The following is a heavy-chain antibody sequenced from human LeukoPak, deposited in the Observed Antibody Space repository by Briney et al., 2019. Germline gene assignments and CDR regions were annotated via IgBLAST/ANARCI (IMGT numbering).Heavy chain of an antibody. CDR3: ARGGDWFDS. CDR2: IYYDGST. CDR1: GGSISSHY. V-gene: IGHV4-59*11. J-gene: IGHJ5*01. D-gene: IGHD1-26*01. Sequence: SETLSLTCTVSGGSISSHYWSWIRQPPGKGLEWIGYIYYDGSTRYNPSLRSRITISVDTSKNQFSLKLSSVTAADTAVYYCARGGDWFDSWGQGTLVTVSA.